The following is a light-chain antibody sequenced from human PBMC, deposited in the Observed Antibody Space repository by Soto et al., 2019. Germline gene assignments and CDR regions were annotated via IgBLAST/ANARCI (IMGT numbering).Light chain of an antibody. CDR2: GAS. Sequence: EIVLTQSPGTLSLSPGERATLSCRASQRVISNYLAWYQQKPGQAPRLLIYGASTRATGIPDRFSGSGSGTDFTLTISRLEPEDFAVYYCQQHGSSPFTFGPGTKVDIK. CDR3: QQHGSSPFT. CDR1: QRVISNY. V-gene: IGKV3-20*01. J-gene: IGKJ3*01.